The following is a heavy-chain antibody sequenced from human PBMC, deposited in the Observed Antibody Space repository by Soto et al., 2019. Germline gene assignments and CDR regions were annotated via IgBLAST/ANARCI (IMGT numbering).Heavy chain of an antibody. D-gene: IGHD3-22*01. V-gene: IGHV4-31*03. CDR2: IDYSGST. Sequence: PSETLSLTCTVSGGSIISGGYYWSWIRQHPEMGLEWTGYIDYSGSTYYNPSLRSRVAISINTSKNQFSLRLSPVTAADTAVYYCARERRDRSGYYTGVWGQGTLVTVSS. CDR1: GGSIISGGYY. CDR3: ARERRDRSGYYTGV. J-gene: IGHJ4*02.